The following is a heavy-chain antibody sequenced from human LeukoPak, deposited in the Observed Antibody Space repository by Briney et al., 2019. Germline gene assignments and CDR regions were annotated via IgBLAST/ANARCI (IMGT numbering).Heavy chain of an antibody. CDR2: IDPSDSYT. Sequence: KDGESLKISCKGSGYSFTSYWIRWVRQMPGKGLEWMGRIDPSDSYTNYSPSFQGHVTISADKSISTAYLQWSSLKASDTAMYYCARHSSRYSGYDLNDAFDIWGQGTMVTVSS. D-gene: IGHD5-12*01. J-gene: IGHJ3*02. CDR3: ARHSSRYSGYDLNDAFDI. V-gene: IGHV5-10-1*01. CDR1: GYSFTSYW.